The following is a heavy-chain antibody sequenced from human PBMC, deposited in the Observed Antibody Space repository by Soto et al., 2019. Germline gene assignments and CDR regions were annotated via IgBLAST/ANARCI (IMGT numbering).Heavy chain of an antibody. CDR1: GGSISSYY. Sequence: PSETLSLTCPVSGGSISSYYWSWIRQPPGKGLEWIGYIYYSGSTNYNPSLKSRVTISVDTSKNQFSLKLSSVTAADTAVYYCARGVVVAATDWFDPWGQGTLVTVSS. V-gene: IGHV4-59*08. J-gene: IGHJ5*02. D-gene: IGHD2-15*01. CDR3: ARGVVVAATDWFDP. CDR2: IYYSGST.